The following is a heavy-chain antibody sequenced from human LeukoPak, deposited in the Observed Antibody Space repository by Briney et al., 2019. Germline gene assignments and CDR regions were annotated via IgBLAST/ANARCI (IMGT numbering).Heavy chain of an antibody. V-gene: IGHV3-9*03. CDR3: AKDACSSTSCYADC. CDR1: GFTFDNYA. D-gene: IGHD2-2*01. J-gene: IGHJ4*02. Sequence: GRSLRLSCAASGFTFDNYAMHWVRQAPGRGLEWVSGISWNSGGIGYADSVKGRFTISRDNAKNSLYLQMNSLRAEDMALYYCAKDACSSTSCYADCWGQGTLVTVSS. CDR2: ISWNSGGI.